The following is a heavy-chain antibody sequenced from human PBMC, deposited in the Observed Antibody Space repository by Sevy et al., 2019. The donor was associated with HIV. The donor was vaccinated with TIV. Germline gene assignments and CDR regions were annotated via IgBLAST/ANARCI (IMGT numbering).Heavy chain of an antibody. J-gene: IGHJ4*02. Sequence: SETLSLTCAVYGGPFSGYYWSWISQPPGKGLEWIGEINHSGSTNYNPSLKSRVTISVDTSKNQFSLKLSSVTAADTAVYYCARGATYYDFWSGYYETYSSSWYTNYFDYWGQGTLVTVSS. CDR1: GGPFSGYY. D-gene: IGHD3-3*01. CDR2: INHSGST. V-gene: IGHV4-34*01. CDR3: ARGATYYDFWSGYYETYSSSWYTNYFDY.